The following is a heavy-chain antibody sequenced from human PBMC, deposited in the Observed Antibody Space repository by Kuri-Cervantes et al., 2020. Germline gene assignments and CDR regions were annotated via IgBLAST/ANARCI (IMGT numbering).Heavy chain of an antibody. Sequence: GGSLRLSCAASGFTFSSYWMHWVRQASGKGLVWVSRINSDGSSTSYADSVKGRFTISRDNAKNTLYLQMNSLRAEDTAVYYCAREGGDFWSGYGHGDGMDVWGQGTTVTVSS. CDR1: GFTFSSYW. J-gene: IGHJ6*02. CDR2: INSDGSST. V-gene: IGHV3-74*01. CDR3: AREGGDFWSGYGHGDGMDV. D-gene: IGHD3-3*01.